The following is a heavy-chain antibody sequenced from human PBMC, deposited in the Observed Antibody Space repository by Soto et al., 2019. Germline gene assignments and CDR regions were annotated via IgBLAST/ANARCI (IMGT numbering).Heavy chain of an antibody. CDR3: AREREGSSGWYSIYYYYGMDV. Sequence: ASVKVSCKASGYTFTSYGISWVRQAPGQGLEWMGWISAYNGNTNYAQKLQGRVTMTTDTSTSTAYMELRSLRSDDTAVYYCAREREGSSGWYSIYYYYGMDVWDQGTTVTVSS. D-gene: IGHD6-19*01. V-gene: IGHV1-18*04. CDR1: GYTFTSYG. CDR2: ISAYNGNT. J-gene: IGHJ6*02.